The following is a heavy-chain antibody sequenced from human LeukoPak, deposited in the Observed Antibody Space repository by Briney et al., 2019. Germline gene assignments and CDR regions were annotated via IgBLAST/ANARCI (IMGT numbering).Heavy chain of an antibody. V-gene: IGHV4-34*01. CDR2: INHSGST. J-gene: IGHJ4*02. D-gene: IGHD2-2*01. Sequence: PSETLSLTCAVYGGSFSGYYWSWIRQPPGKGLEWIGEINHSGSTNYNPSLKSRVTISVDTSKNQFSLKLSSVTAADTAVYYRARGSVHGGVRYHLLSGGLRYWGQGTLVTVSS. CDR3: ARGSVHGGVRYHLLSGGLRY. CDR1: GGSFSGYY.